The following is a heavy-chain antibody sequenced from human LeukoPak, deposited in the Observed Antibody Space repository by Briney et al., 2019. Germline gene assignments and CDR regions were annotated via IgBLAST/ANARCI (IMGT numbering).Heavy chain of an antibody. Sequence: PSETLSLTCTVSGASINGYFWNWIRQPPGKGLEWIGYIYYSGNANYNPSLYNPSLKSRLTILVDTSKNQFSLKLSSVPALDTAVDYCARGGSSLDSWGQGTLVTVSS. CDR1: GASINGYF. V-gene: IGHV4-59*01. D-gene: IGHD6-13*01. CDR2: IYYSGNA. CDR3: ARGGSSLDS. J-gene: IGHJ4*02.